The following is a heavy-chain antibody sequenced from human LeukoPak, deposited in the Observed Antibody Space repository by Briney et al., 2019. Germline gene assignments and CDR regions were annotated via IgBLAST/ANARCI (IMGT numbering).Heavy chain of an antibody. Sequence: PGGSLRLSWAASGFTFNNYWMTWVRQAPGKGLEWVGNINLDGSDKYYGDSVKGRFTISRDNAKNSLYLQMNSLRAEDTAVYYCARDTRYFDYWGQGTMVTVSS. J-gene: IGHJ4*02. CDR3: ARDTRYFDY. V-gene: IGHV3-7*01. CDR1: GFTFNNYW. CDR2: INLDGSDK.